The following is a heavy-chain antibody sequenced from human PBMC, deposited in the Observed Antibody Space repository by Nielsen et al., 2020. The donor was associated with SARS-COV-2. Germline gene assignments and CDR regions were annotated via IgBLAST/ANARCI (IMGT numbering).Heavy chain of an antibody. CDR1: GFSFMTYN. Sequence: GGSLRLSCTASGFSFMTYNMHWVRQAPGKGLEWVAAILHYGGNVYHADSVKGRFTISRDNSKNTLYLQMNSLRAEDTAVYYCARDLVEPHRNYYYGMDVWGQGTTVTVSS. CDR2: ILHYGGNV. D-gene: IGHD3-9*01. J-gene: IGHJ6*02. V-gene: IGHV3-30*04. CDR3: ARDLVEPHRNYYYGMDV.